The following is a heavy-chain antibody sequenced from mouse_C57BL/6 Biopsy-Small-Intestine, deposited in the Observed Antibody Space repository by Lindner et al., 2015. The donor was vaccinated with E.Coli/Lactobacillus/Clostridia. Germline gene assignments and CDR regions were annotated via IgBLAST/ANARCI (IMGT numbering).Heavy chain of an antibody. CDR3: ARPYYGAFDY. Sequence: VQLQESGPELVKPGASVKLSCKASGYTFTIYDINWVKQRPGQGLEWIGWIYPRDGSSKYNEKFKGKATLTVDTSSSTAYMELHSLTSEDSAVYFCARPYYGAFDYWGQGTTLTVSS. CDR1: GYTFTIYD. CDR2: IYPRDGSS. D-gene: IGHD1-1*01. J-gene: IGHJ2*01. V-gene: IGHV1-85*01.